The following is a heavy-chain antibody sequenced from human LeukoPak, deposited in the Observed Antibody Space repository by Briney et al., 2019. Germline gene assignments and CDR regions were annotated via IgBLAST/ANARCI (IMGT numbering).Heavy chain of an antibody. CDR1: GFTFSSYG. D-gene: IGHD3-16*01. J-gene: IGHJ6*02. CDR2: ISYDGSNK. CDR3: ARTTSYVSYYYYGMDV. Sequence: GGSLRLSCAASGFTFSSYGMHWVRQAPGKGLEWVAVISYDGSNKYYADSVKGRFTISRDNSKNTLYLQMNSLRAEDTAVYYCARTTSYVSYYYYGMDVWGQGTTVTVSS. V-gene: IGHV3-30*03.